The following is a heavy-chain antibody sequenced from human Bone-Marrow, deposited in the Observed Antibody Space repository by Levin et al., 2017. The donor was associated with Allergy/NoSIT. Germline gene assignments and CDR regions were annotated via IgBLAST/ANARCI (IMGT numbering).Heavy chain of an antibody. CDR1: GFTFSSYG. D-gene: IGHD4-23*01. CDR2: ISYDGSNK. Sequence: LSLTCAASGFTFSSYGMHWVRQAPGKGLEWVAVISYDGSNKYYADSVKGRFTISRDNSKNTLYLQMNSLRAEDTAVYYCAKGLRWLSDFDYWGQGTLVTVSS. J-gene: IGHJ4*02. V-gene: IGHV3-30*18. CDR3: AKGLRWLSDFDY.